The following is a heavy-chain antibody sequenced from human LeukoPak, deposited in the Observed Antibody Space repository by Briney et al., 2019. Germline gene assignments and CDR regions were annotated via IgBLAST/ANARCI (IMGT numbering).Heavy chain of an antibody. D-gene: IGHD4-23*01. J-gene: IGHJ4*02. Sequence: AGGSLRLSCAASGFIVSSNHMSWVRQAPGKGLEWVSVIYSGGGTYYADSVKGRFTISRDNSKNTLYLQMNSLRAEDTAVYYCAKALYGGVFDYWGQGTLVTVSS. V-gene: IGHV3-53*01. CDR2: IYSGGGT. CDR1: GFIVSSNH. CDR3: AKALYGGVFDY.